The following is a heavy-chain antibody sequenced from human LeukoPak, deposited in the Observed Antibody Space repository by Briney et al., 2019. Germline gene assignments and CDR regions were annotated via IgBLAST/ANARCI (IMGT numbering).Heavy chain of an antibody. V-gene: IGHV3-23*01. D-gene: IGHD3-10*01. CDR3: AKDQLLWFGDYYY. Sequence: PGGSLRLSCAASGFTFSSYAMSWVRQAPGKGLEWVSVISGDGASTYYADSVKGRFTISRDNSKNTLYLQMNSLRAEDTALYYCAKDQLLWFGDYYYWGQGTLVTVSS. CDR2: ISGDGAST. J-gene: IGHJ4*02. CDR1: GFTFSSYA.